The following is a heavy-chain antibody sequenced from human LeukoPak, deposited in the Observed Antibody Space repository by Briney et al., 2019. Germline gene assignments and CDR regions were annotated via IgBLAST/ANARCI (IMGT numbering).Heavy chain of an antibody. CDR2: IYSGGTT. D-gene: IGHD2-2*01. J-gene: IGHJ4*02. CDR3: VKDWYSTVVASYYFDY. Sequence: GGSLRLSCAASGFTVGSSYMNWVRQAPGKRLEWVSVIYSGGTTYYADSVKGRFTISRDNSKNTLYLQMSSLRAEDTAVYYCVKDWYSTVVASYYFDYWGQGTLVTVSS. V-gene: IGHV3-53*05. CDR1: GFTVGSSY.